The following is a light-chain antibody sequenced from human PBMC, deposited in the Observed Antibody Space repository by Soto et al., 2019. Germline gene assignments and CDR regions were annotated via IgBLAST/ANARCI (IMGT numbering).Light chain of an antibody. CDR1: SSNIGAGYD. V-gene: IGLV1-40*01. Sequence: QSVLTQPPSVSGAPGQRVTISCTGSSSNIGAGYDVHWYQQLPGRAPNLLIYGNTXRPXGVPDRFSGSKSGTSASLAITGXXXXXXXDYYCLSFDSSLSVVFGGGTKLTVL. J-gene: IGLJ2*01. CDR3: LSFDSSLSVV. CDR2: GNT.